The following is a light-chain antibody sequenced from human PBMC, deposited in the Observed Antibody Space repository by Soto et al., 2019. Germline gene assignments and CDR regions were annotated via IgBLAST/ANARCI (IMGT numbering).Light chain of an antibody. CDR1: SSDIGAYNY. CDR2: AVS. J-gene: IGLJ3*02. V-gene: IGLV2-8*01. Sequence: QSALTQPPSASGSPGQSVTISCTGTSSDIGAYNYVSWYQQHPGKAPKLMIHAVSKRPSGVPDRFSGSKSGNTASLTVSGLQAEDEADYYRSSYAGSNDRGVFGGGTKLTVL. CDR3: SSYAGSNDRGV.